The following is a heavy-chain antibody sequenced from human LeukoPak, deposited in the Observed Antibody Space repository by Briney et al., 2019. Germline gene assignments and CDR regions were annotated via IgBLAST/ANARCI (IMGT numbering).Heavy chain of an antibody. V-gene: IGHV1-2*02. D-gene: IGHD3-22*01. CDR1: GYTFTGYY. CDR2: INPNSGGT. J-gene: IGHJ3*02. CDR3: ARENLGTMIVVVDAFDI. Sequence: GASVKVSCKASGYTFTGYYMHWVRQAPGQGLEWMGWINPNSGGTNYAQKFQGRVTMTRDTSISTAYMELSRLRSDDTAVYYCARENLGTMIVVVDAFDIWGQGTMVTVSS.